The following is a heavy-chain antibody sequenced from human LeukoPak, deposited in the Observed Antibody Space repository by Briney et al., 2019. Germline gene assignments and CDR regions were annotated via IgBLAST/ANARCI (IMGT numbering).Heavy chain of an antibody. V-gene: IGHV4-34*01. Sequence: SETLSLTCAVYGGSFSAYYWTCIRQSPGKGLEWIGEINHSGSTNYNPSLKSRVTISVDTTKNQFSLKLNSVTAADTAVYYCATFRWGVGFEYWGQGTLVTVSS. CDR3: ATFRWGVGFEY. CDR1: GGSFSAYY. J-gene: IGHJ4*02. D-gene: IGHD3-16*01. CDR2: INHSGST.